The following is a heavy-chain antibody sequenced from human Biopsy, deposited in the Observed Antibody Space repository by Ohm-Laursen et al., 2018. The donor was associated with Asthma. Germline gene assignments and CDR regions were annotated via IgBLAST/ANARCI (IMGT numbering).Heavy chain of an antibody. CDR3: ARCQVGYSSGWSLLLKKIYYSGMDV. CDR2: IMTVFGKT. Sequence: SVKVSCNAPGGTFSNFAISWVRQAPGQGLEWLGGIMTVFGKTNYAQKFHGRVTITADESTSTAYMEVTSLRSEDTAIYYCARCQVGYSSGWSLLLKKIYYSGMDVWGQGTAVTVSS. V-gene: IGHV1-69*13. D-gene: IGHD6-19*01. CDR1: GGTFSNFA. J-gene: IGHJ6*02.